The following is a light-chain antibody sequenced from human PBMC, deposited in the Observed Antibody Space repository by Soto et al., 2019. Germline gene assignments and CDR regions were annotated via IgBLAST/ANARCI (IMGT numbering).Light chain of an antibody. Sequence: QPVLTQPASVSGSPGQSITISCTGTSSDVGGYNYVSWYQQHPGKAPKLIIYEVSNRPSGVSNRFSGSKSGNTASLTISGLQAEDEADYHCLSYTTTSTLYVVFGGGTKLTVL. CDR2: EVS. J-gene: IGLJ2*01. CDR1: SSDVGGYNY. V-gene: IGLV2-14*01. CDR3: LSYTTTSTLYVV.